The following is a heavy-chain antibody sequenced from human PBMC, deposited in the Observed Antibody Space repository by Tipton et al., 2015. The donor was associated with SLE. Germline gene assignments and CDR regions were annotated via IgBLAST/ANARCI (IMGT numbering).Heavy chain of an antibody. V-gene: IGHV4-39*07. J-gene: IGHJ6*03. CDR3: ARGHYYYYMDV. Sequence: LRLSCSISGGSIYSSGFYWGWIRQPPGKGLEWIGSVYYSGSAHYTPSLKSRVTISVDTSKNEFSLKLSSVTAADTAVYYCARGHYYYYMDVWGKGTTVTVSS. CDR1: GGSIYSSGFY. CDR2: VYYSGSA.